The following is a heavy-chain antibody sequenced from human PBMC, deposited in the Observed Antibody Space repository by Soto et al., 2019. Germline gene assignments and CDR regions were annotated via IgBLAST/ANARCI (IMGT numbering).Heavy chain of an antibody. CDR3: AREVVLVPAAMRWFDP. J-gene: IGHJ5*02. D-gene: IGHD2-2*01. Sequence: QVQLVQSGAEVKKPGATVKVSCKASGYTFTSYGISWVRQAPGQGLEWMGWISASNGNTNYAQKLQARVSMTADTYTSPAYRELRSRRSEDTAVYYCAREVVLVPAAMRWFDPWGQGTLVTVSS. CDR2: ISASNGNT. V-gene: IGHV1-18*01. CDR1: GYTFTSYG.